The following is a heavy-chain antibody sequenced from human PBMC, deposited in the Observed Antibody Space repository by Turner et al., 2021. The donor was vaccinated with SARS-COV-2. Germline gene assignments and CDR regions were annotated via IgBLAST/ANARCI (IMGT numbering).Heavy chain of an antibody. CDR3: ARDYPWDTAMAHQGGGFDY. V-gene: IGHV3-7*01. D-gene: IGHD5-18*01. CDR2: IKEDGSEK. CDR1: GFTFSSYW. J-gene: IGHJ4*02. Sequence: EVQLVESGGGLVQPGGSLRLSCAASGFTFSSYWMTWVRQAPGKGLEWVANIKEDGSEKYYVDSVKGRFTISRDNAKNSLYLQMNSLRAEDTAVYYCARDYPWDTAMAHQGGGFDYWGQGTLVTVSS.